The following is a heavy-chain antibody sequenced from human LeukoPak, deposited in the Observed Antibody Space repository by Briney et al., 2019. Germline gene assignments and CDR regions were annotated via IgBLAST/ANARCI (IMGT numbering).Heavy chain of an antibody. V-gene: IGHV4-4*02. CDR1: GVSISSGNW. J-gene: IGHJ4*02. D-gene: IGHD6-19*01. CDR2: IYHSGST. CDR3: ATTRKGIAVAGIDY. Sequence: SGTPSLTCAVSGVSISSGNWWTWVRQPPGKGLEWIGEIYHSGSTNYNPSLKSRVTISVDTSKNQFSLKLSSVTAADTAVYYCATTRKGIAVAGIDYWGQGTLVTVSS.